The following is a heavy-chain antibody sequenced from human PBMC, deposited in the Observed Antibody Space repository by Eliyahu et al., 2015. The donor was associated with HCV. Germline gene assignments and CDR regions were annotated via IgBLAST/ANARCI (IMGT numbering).Heavy chain of an antibody. V-gene: IGHV3-74*01. CDR1: GSXFXXXW. CDR2: INGDGSST. Sequence: EVQLVESGGGLVRPGGSLRLSCAXSGSXFXXXWWHWVRQXPGKGLVWVXRINGDGSSTTYADSVKGRFTFSRDNAKNTLYLQMNSLRAEDTAVYYCARGDCSGASCYGSGWFDPWGQGTLVTVSS. D-gene: IGHD2-15*01. J-gene: IGHJ5*02. CDR3: ARGDCSGASCYGSGWFDP.